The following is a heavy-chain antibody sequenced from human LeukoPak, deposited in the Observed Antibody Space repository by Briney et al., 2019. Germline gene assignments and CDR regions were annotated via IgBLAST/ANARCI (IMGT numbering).Heavy chain of an antibody. CDR3: AKEGMKSSWYNGEFDY. J-gene: IGHJ4*02. CDR1: GFTFDDYA. Sequence: GGSLRLSCAASGFTFDDYAMHWVRQAPGKGLEWVSGISWNSGSIGYADSVKGRFTISRDNAKNSLYLQMNSLRAEDMALYYCAKEGMKSSWYNGEFDYWGQGTLVTVSS. V-gene: IGHV3-9*03. D-gene: IGHD6-13*01. CDR2: ISWNSGSI.